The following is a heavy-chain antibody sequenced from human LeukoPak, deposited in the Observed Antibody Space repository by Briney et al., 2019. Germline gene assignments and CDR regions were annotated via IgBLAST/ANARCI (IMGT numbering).Heavy chain of an antibody. J-gene: IGHJ4*02. CDR2: INPNSGGT. CDR3: ARVSSGWYYFDY. D-gene: IGHD6-19*01. V-gene: IGHV1-2*06. CDR1: GYTFPGYY. Sequence: ASVKVSCKASGYTFPGYYMHWVRQAPGQGLEWMGRINPNSGGTNYAQKFQGRVTMTRDTSISTAYMELSRLRSDDTAVYYCARVSSGWYYFDYWGQGTLVTVSS.